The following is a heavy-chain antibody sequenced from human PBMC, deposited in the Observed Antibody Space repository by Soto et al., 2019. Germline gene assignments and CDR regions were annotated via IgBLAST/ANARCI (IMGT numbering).Heavy chain of an antibody. D-gene: IGHD1-1*01. CDR1: GFTFSSYG. V-gene: IGHV3-30*18. CDR3: AKSVYNWNDGFFDY. Sequence: QVQLVESGGGVVQPGRSLRLSCAASGFTFSSYGMHWVRQAPGKGLEWVAIISYDEINKYYADSVKGRFTISRDNSKNTLYLQMNSLRAEDTAFYYCAKSVYNWNDGFFDYWGQGTLVTVSS. J-gene: IGHJ4*02. CDR2: ISYDEINK.